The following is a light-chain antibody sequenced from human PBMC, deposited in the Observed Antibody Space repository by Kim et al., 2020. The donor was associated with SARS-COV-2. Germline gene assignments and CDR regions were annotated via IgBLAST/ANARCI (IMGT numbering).Light chain of an antibody. J-gene: IGKJ1*01. V-gene: IGKV1-27*01. Sequence: GDRVTITCRASRGIHNYLAWYQQKPGKVPKLLIYAASTLHSGVPSRFSGSGSGTDFTLIISSLQPEDVATYYCQKYNTAPWTFGQGTKL. CDR3: QKYNTAPWT. CDR1: RGIHNY. CDR2: AAS.